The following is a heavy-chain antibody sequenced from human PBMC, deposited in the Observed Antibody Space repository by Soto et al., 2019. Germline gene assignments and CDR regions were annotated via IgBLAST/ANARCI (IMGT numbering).Heavy chain of an antibody. V-gene: IGHV1-69*13. CDR1: GYTFTSYG. D-gene: IGHD6-13*01. CDR2: IIPIFGTA. CDR3: ARDREGMAPRS. J-gene: IGHJ4*02. Sequence: GASVKVSCKASGYTFTSYGISWVRQAPGQGLEWMGGIIPIFGTANYAQKFQGRVTITADESTSTAYMELSSLRSEDTAVYYCARDREGMAPRSWGQGTLVTVSS.